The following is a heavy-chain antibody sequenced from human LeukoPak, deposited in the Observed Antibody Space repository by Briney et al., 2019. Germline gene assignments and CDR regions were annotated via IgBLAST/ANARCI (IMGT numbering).Heavy chain of an antibody. CDR2: TRFDDSYK. CDR3: AKSSAGITWFDP. Sequence: GGSLRLSCAASGFTFSSYSMNWVRQAPGKGPEWVAFTRFDDSYKAYGDSVKGRFTISRDNSKNTLYLQMDSLRSDDTAVYYCAKSSAGITWFDPWGQGTLVTVSS. J-gene: IGHJ5*02. CDR1: GFTFSSYS. D-gene: IGHD1-1*01. V-gene: IGHV3-30*02.